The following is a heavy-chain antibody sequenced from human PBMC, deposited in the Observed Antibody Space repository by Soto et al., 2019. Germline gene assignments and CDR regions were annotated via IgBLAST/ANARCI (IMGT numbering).Heavy chain of an antibody. J-gene: IGHJ3*02. CDR2: ISSRSGTI. CDR1: GFTFSSYS. V-gene: IGHV3-48*01. Sequence: GGSLRLSCAASGFTFSSYSMNWVRQAPGKGLEWVSYISSRSGTIYYADSVKGRFTISRGNAKNSLYLQMNSLRAEDTAVYYCARGPPIVVVTMAFDIWGQGTMVTVSS. CDR3: ARGPPIVVVTMAFDI. D-gene: IGHD2-21*02.